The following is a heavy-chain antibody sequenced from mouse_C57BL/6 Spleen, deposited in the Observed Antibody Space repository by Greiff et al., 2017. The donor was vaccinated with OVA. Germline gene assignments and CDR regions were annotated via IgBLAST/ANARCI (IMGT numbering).Heavy chain of an antibody. D-gene: IGHD2-10*01. CDR2: ISSGSSTI. CDR1: GFTFSDYG. J-gene: IGHJ1*03. V-gene: IGHV5-17*01. CDR3: ARAGAYYGNFWYFDV. Sequence: EVMLVESGGGLVKPGGSLKLSCAASGFTFSDYGMHWVRQAPEKGLEWVAYISSGSSTIYYAATVKGRFTISRDNATNTLFLQMTSLRSEDTAMYYCARAGAYYGNFWYFDVWGTGTTVTVSS.